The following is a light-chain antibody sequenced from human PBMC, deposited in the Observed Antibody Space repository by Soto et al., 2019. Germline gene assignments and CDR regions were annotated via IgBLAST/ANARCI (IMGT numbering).Light chain of an antibody. CDR2: LNSDGSH. CDR1: SGHSNYA. V-gene: IGLV4-69*01. J-gene: IGLJ3*02. CDR3: QTWDTGIWV. Sequence: QLVLTQSPSASASLGASVKLTCTLSSGHSNYAIAWHQQQPEKGPRYLMKLNSDGSHSKGDGIPDRFSGSISGAERYLTISSLQSEDEADYYCQTWDTGIWVFGGGTKLTVL.